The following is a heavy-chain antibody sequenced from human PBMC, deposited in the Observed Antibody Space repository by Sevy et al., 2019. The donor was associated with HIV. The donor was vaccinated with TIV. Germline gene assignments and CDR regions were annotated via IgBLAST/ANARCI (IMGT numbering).Heavy chain of an antibody. Sequence: GGSLRLSCAASGFTFDDYAMHWVRQAPGKGLEWVSGISWNSGSIGYADSVKGRFTISRDNAKNSLYLQMNSLRAEGMALYYCAKDIRQQLVPGEFDYWGQGTLVTVSS. CDR2: ISWNSGSI. CDR1: GFTFDDYA. V-gene: IGHV3-9*03. J-gene: IGHJ4*02. D-gene: IGHD6-13*01. CDR3: AKDIRQQLVPGEFDY.